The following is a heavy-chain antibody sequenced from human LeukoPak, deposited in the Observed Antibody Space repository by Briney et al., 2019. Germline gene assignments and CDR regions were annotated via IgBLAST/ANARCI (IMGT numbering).Heavy chain of an antibody. J-gene: IGHJ4*02. Sequence: SETLSLTCTVSGGSIRSSYYYWGWIRQPPGKGLEWIGSIYDSGSTYYNPSLKSRVTISVDTSKNQFSLKLSSVTAADTAIYYCARAPWFGDPLDYWGQGTLVTVSS. CDR3: ARAPWFGDPLDY. D-gene: IGHD3-10*01. CDR2: IYDSGST. CDR1: GGSIRSSYYY. V-gene: IGHV4-39*01.